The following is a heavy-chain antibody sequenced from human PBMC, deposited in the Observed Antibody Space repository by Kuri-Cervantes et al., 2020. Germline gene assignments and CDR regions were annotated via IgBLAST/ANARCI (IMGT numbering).Heavy chain of an antibody. J-gene: IGHJ4*02. CDR3: ATGAMVQAVTILYSFDY. CDR2: IYYSGST. D-gene: IGHD3-10*01. Sequence: SETLSLTCTVSGGSISSSSYYWGWIRQPPGKGLEWIGSIYYSGSTNYSPSLKSRVTISVDTSKNQFSLKLSSVTAADTAVYYCATGAMVQAVTILYSFDYWGQGTLVTVSS. V-gene: IGHV4-39*07. CDR1: GGSISSSSYY.